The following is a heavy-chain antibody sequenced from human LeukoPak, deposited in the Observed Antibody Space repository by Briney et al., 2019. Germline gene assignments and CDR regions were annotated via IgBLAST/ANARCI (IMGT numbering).Heavy chain of an antibody. CDR3: ARDRGYSGYGKDAFDI. D-gene: IGHD5-12*01. CDR1: GGSISSSSYY. CDR2: IYYSGST. V-gene: IGHV4-39*07. J-gene: IGHJ3*02. Sequence: SETLSLTCTVSGGSISSSSYYWGWIRQPPGKGLEWIGSIYYSGSTYYNPSLKSRVTISVDTSKNQFSLKLSSVTAADTAVYYCARDRGYSGYGKDAFDIWGQGTMVTVSS.